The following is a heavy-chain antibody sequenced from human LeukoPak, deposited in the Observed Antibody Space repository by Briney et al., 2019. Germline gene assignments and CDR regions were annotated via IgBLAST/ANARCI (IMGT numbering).Heavy chain of an antibody. CDR3: ARIVTYYYDSSGYSLGYFDL. V-gene: IGHV1-2*02. Sequence: ASVKVSCKASGYTFTDYYMHWVRQAPRQGLEWMGWISPNSGATNSAQKFQGRVTMTRDTSITTAYMELSGLRSEDTAVYYCARIVTYYYDSSGYSLGYFDLWGRGTLVTVSS. J-gene: IGHJ2*01. CDR2: ISPNSGAT. D-gene: IGHD3-22*01. CDR1: GYTFTDYY.